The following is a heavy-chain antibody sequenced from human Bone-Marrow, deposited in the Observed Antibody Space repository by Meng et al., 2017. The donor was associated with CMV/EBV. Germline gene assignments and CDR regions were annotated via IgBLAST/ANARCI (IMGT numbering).Heavy chain of an antibody. V-gene: IGHV3-23*03. J-gene: IGHJ4*02. CDR3: TRTSGSYYFDY. CDR2: IYDGNRGT. CDR1: GFTFRTYA. Sequence: GESLKISCAASGFTFRTYAVAWVRQAPGKGLEWVSIIYDGNRGTNYADSVKGRFTISRDNSKDTLHLQMNSLRAEDTAIYYCTRTSGSYYFDYWGQGTLVTVYS. D-gene: IGHD3-10*01.